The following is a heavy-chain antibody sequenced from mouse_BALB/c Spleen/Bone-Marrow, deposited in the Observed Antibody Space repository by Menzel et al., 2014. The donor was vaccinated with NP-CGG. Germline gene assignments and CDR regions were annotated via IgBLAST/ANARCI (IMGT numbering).Heavy chain of an antibody. J-gene: IGHJ3*01. D-gene: IGHD2-3*01. CDR3: AGLGYYGGFAY. CDR2: INPDSTTI. CDR1: GFDFSRYW. V-gene: IGHV4-1*02. Sequence: DVHLVESGGGLVQPGGSLKLSCAASGFDFSRYWMGWVRQAPGKGLGWIGEINPDSTTINYTPSLKYKFIISRDNAKNTLYLQMSNVRSEDTALYYCAGLGYYGGFAYWGQGTLVTVSA.